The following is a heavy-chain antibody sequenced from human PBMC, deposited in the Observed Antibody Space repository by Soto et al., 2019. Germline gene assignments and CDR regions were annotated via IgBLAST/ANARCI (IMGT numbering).Heavy chain of an antibody. CDR2: INQGGSET. D-gene: IGHD6-19*01. Sequence: GSLRIACSASGFAFGIYWMGWVRQAPVKGLEWVAYINQGGSETYYVDSVRGRFTVSRDNARNSLDLQMNSLRADDTAVYYCARGSLYSSVWLNWFDPWGRGTLVTVYS. CDR1: GFAFGIYW. V-gene: IGHV3-7*03. J-gene: IGHJ5*02. CDR3: ARGSLYSSVWLNWFDP.